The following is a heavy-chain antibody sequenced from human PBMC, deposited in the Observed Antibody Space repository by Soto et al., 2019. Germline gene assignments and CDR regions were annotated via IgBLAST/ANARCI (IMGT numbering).Heavy chain of an antibody. J-gene: IGHJ4*02. CDR3: AKRRPYRSGRYSPIFDY. D-gene: IGHD3-16*02. CDR1: GFTFSDYA. Sequence: GSLRVSCAAAGFTFSDYAMSWVRQAPGQGLEWVSVISERGGPSHYADSGRCRFTVSRDTSKNSLSIRKNSLRDEDKAVYFCAKRRPYRSGRYSPIFDYWRQG. V-gene: IGHV3-23*01. CDR2: ISERGGPS.